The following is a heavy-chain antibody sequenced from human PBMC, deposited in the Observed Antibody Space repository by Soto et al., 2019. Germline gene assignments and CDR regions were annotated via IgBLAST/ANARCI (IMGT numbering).Heavy chain of an antibody. V-gene: IGHV4-59*01. CDR3: ARIPYYDFWSGYRRAYYYYGMDV. Sequence: PSETLSLTCTVSGGSINSYYWGWIRQPPGKGLEWIGYIYYSGSTNYNPSLKSRVTISVDTSKNRFSLKLSSVTAADTAVYYCARIPYYDFWSGYRRAYYYYGMDVWGQGTTVTVS. CDR2: IYYSGST. CDR1: GGSINSYY. J-gene: IGHJ6*02. D-gene: IGHD3-3*01.